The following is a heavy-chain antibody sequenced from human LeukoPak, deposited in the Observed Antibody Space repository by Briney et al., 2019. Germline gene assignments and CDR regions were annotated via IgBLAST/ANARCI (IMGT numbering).Heavy chain of an antibody. J-gene: IGHJ4*02. CDR3: AKMDALLVGATSHLDY. CDR1: GFTFSSYA. CDR2: ISGSGGST. D-gene: IGHD1-26*01. Sequence: GGSLRLSRAASGFTFSSYAMSWVRQAPGKGLEWVSAISGSGGSTYYADSVKGRFTISRDNSKNTLYLQMNSLRAEDTAVYYCAKMDALLVGATSHLDYWGQGTLVTVSS. V-gene: IGHV3-23*01.